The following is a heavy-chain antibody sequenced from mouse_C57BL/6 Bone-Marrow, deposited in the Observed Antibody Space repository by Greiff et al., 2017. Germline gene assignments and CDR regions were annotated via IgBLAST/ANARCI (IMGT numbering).Heavy chain of an antibody. CDR3: ARDYGRNFDY. CDR2: IYPGDGDA. CDR1: GYAFSSSW. J-gene: IGHJ2*01. D-gene: IGHD1-1*01. Sequence: QVQLQQSGPELVKPGASVKISCTASGYAFSSSWMNWVKQRPGKGLEWIGRIYPGDGDANYNGKFKGKATLTADKSSSTAYMQLSSLTSEDSAVYFCARDYGRNFDYWGQGTTLTVSS. V-gene: IGHV1-82*01.